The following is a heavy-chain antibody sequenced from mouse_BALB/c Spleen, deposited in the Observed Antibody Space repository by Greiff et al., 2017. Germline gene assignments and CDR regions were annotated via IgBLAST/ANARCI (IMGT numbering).Heavy chain of an antibody. Sequence: VQLQQSGPGLVKPSQSLSLTCTVTGYSITSDYAWNWIRQFPGNKLEWMGYISYSGSTSYNPSLKSRISITRDTSKNQFFLQLNSVTTEDTATYYCARRHYGSPHWYFDVWGAGTTVTVSS. CDR2: ISYSGST. CDR1: GYSITSDYA. CDR3: ARRHYGSPHWYFDV. D-gene: IGHD1-1*01. J-gene: IGHJ1*01. V-gene: IGHV3-2*02.